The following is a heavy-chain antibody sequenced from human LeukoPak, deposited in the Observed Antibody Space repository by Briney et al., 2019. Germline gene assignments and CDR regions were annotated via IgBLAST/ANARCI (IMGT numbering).Heavy chain of an antibody. Sequence: SETLSLTCTVSGGSISSYYWSWIRQPPGKGLEWIGYIYYSGSTNYNPSLKSRVTISVDTSKNQFSLKLSSVTAADTAVYYCARDDSSSSVRWGQGTLVTVSS. D-gene: IGHD6-6*01. CDR3: ARDDSSSSVR. CDR1: GGSISSYY. V-gene: IGHV4-59*12. J-gene: IGHJ4*02. CDR2: IYYSGST.